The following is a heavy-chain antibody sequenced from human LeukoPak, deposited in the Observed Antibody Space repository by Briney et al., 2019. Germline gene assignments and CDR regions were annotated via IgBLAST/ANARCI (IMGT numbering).Heavy chain of an antibody. CDR3: ATDQYSSGWSFDY. V-gene: IGHV3-30*03. CDR1: GFTFSSYG. D-gene: IGHD6-19*01. J-gene: IGHJ4*02. CDR2: ISYHGSNK. Sequence: GGSLRLSCAASGFTFSSYGMHWVRQAPGKGLEWVAVISYHGSNKYYADSVKGRFTISRDNSKNTLYLQRNSLSAEDTAVYYCATDQYSSGWSFDYWGQGTLVTVSS.